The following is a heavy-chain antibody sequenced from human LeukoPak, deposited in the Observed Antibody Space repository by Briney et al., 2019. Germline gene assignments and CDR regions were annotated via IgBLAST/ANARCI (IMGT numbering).Heavy chain of an antibody. Sequence: PSETLSLTCTVSGGSISSGDYYWSWIRQPPGKGLESIGYIYYSGSTCYNPSLKSRVTISVDMSKSQFSLKLSSVTAADTAVYYCAREEMVRGVIDYWGQGTLVTVSS. V-gene: IGHV4-30-4*01. CDR2: IYYSGST. D-gene: IGHD3-10*01. CDR3: AREEMVRGVIDY. CDR1: GGSISSGDYY. J-gene: IGHJ4*02.